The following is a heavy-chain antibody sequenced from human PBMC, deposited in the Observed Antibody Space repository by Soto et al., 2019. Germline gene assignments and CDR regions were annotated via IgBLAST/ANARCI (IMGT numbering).Heavy chain of an antibody. D-gene: IGHD6-25*01. CDR3: ARYSSEYYFDY. V-gene: IGHV4-4*02. J-gene: IGHJ4*02. Sequence: SETLSLTCAVSGGSISSSNWWSWVRQPPGKGLEWIGEISHSGSTNYNPSLKSRLIISLDKARNQFSLNLSSVTAADTAVYFCARYSSEYYFDYWGQGTLVTVS. CDR1: GGSISSSNW. CDR2: ISHSGST.